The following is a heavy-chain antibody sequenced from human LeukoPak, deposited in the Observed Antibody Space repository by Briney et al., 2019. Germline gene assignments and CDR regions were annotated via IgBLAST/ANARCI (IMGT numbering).Heavy chain of an antibody. J-gene: IGHJ4*02. CDR1: GLTVSDNF. CDR3: ARDFGSTVVRGPKALDY. CDR2: LYPSGSA. Sequence: GGSLRLSCAASGLTVSDNFMTWVRQSPGRGLEWVSVLYPSGSAHYADSVMGRFTISRDNSKNTLYLQMNSLRVEDTAVYYCARDFGSTVVRGPKALDYWGQGTLVTVSS. V-gene: IGHV3-66*01. D-gene: IGHD3-10*01.